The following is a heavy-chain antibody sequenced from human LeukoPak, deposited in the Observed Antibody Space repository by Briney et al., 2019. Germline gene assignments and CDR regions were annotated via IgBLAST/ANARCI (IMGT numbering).Heavy chain of an antibody. Sequence: GRSLRLSCTASRFTFRNFGMHWARQAPGKGLEWVAVIWYDGSEKYYADSVKGRFTISRDNSKNTLYLQMNSLRAEDTAIYYCARVRRDTSGWYDDVWGQGTTVIVSS. CDR1: RFTFRNFG. J-gene: IGHJ6*02. CDR3: ARVRRDTSGWYDDV. V-gene: IGHV3-33*01. D-gene: IGHD6-19*01. CDR2: IWYDGSEK.